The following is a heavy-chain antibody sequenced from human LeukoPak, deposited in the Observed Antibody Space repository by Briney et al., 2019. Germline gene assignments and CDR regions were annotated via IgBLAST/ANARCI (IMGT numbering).Heavy chain of an antibody. V-gene: IGHV3-48*03. CDR1: GFAFSSYE. D-gene: IGHD3-10*01. CDR3: ARDEIRSGAFDI. CDR2: ISSSGTTI. Sequence: GGSLRLSCAASGFAFSSYEMNWVRQAPEKGLEWVSYISSSGTTIYDADSVKGRFTISRDNAKNSLYLQMNSLRAEDTAVYYCARDEIRSGAFDIWGRGTMVTVSS. J-gene: IGHJ3*02.